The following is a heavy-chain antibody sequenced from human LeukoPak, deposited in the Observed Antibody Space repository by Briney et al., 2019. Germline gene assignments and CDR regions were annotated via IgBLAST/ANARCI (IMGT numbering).Heavy chain of an antibody. J-gene: IGHJ6*02. CDR1: GGSISSGGYY. V-gene: IGHV4-31*03. Sequence: SETLSLTCTVSGGSISSGGYYWSWIRQHPGKGLEWIGYIYYSGSTYYNPSLKSRVTISVDTSKNQFSLKLSSVTAADTAVYYCARGQQQPIYYYYGMDVWGQGTTVTVSS. CDR3: ARGQQQPIYYYYGMDV. D-gene: IGHD6-13*01. CDR2: IYYSGST.